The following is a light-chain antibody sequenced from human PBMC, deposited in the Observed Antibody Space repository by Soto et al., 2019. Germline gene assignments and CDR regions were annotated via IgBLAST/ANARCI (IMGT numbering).Light chain of an antibody. CDR1: QSISSK. J-gene: IGKJ1*01. Sequence: TQSTAAIPWTPWDYAPILSRASQSISSKLAWYQQRPGQAPRLLIYDTSNRATGIPARFSGSGSGTDFTLTISRLEPEDFAVYYCHQRKSWPRTSAQRTKADIK. V-gene: IGKV3-11*01. CDR2: DTS. CDR3: HQRKSWPRT.